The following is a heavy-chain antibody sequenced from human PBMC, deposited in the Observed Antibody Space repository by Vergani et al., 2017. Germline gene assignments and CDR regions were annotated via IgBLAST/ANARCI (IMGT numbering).Heavy chain of an antibody. CDR3: VRTEXCTGIACNTRFDS. J-gene: IGHJ5*01. V-gene: IGHV3-74*03. Sequence: EVQLVESGGGSVQSGGSLRLSCVASGFSFNTYWMHWVRQVPGKGLMWVVRIDEYGNRATYGDFETGRFTISRDNAKNTVFLQMNNLRADDAGFYYCVRTEXCTGIACNTRFDSWGQGALVTVSS. CDR2: IDEYGNRA. D-gene: IGHD2-8*02. CDR1: GFSFNTYW.